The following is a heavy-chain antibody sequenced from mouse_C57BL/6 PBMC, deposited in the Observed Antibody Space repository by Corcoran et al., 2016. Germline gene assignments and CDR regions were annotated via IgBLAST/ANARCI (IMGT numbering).Heavy chain of an antibody. D-gene: IGHD2-9*01. V-gene: IGHV9-3*01. CDR1: GYTFTTYG. CDR3: ARPYYGYEVYFDV. CDR2: INTYSGVP. J-gene: IGHJ1*03. Sequence: QIQLVQSGPELNKPGETVKISCKASGYTFTTYGMSWVKQAPGKGLKWMGGINTYSGVPKYADDFKGRFAFSLETSASTAYLQINNLKNEDTATYFCARPYYGYEVYFDVWGTGTTVTVS.